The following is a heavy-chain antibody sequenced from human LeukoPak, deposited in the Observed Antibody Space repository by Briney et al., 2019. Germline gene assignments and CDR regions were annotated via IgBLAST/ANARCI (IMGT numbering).Heavy chain of an antibody. V-gene: IGHV1-8*03. CDR2: MNPKSGDT. CDR3: ARGYYMDV. J-gene: IGHJ6*03. CDR1: GYTFTSYA. Sequence: ASVKVSCKASGYTFTSYAMYWVRQAPGQGLEWMGWMNPKSGDTGYSQKFQGRVFITRDTSINTAYMELSSLRSEDTAVYYCARGYYMDVWGKGTTVTVSS.